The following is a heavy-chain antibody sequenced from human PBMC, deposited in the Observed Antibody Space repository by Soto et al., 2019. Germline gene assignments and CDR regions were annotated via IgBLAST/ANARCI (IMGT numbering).Heavy chain of an antibody. V-gene: IGHV3-48*03. CDR1: GFTFSSYE. Sequence: GGSLRLSCAASGFTFSSYEMNWVRQAPGKGLEWVSYISSSGSTIYYADSVKGRFTISRDNAKNSLYLQMNSLRAEDTAVYYCEGGEYSSKIPYWGQGNLVTVSS. D-gene: IGHD6-6*01. J-gene: IGHJ4*02. CDR2: ISSSGSTI. CDR3: EGGEYSSKIPY.